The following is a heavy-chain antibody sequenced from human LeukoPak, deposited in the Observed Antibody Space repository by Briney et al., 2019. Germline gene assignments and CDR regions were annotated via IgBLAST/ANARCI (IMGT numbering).Heavy chain of an antibody. Sequence: GGSLRLSCAASGFTFSDYYMTWVRQAPGKGLEWVSYISSSSSTIYYADPVKGRFTISRDNAKNSLYLQMNSLRAEDTAVYYCARVNGDRYYYYGMDVWGQGTTVTVSS. V-gene: IGHV3-11*04. CDR2: ISSSSSTI. CDR1: GFTFSDYY. D-gene: IGHD4-17*01. J-gene: IGHJ6*02. CDR3: ARVNGDRYYYYGMDV.